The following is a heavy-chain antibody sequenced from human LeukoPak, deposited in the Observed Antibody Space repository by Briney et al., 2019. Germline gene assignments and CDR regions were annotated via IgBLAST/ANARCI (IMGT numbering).Heavy chain of an antibody. J-gene: IGHJ6*02. Sequence: GGSLRLSCAASGFTFSSYAMSWVRQAPGKSLEWVSGIGGSGSRTYYADSVKGRFTISRDNSKNTLYLQMNSLRAEDTAVYYCAKGGDGPYYYYYGMDVWGQGTTVTVSS. CDR3: AKGGDGPYYYYYGMDV. D-gene: IGHD3-10*01. V-gene: IGHV3-23*01. CDR1: GFTFSSYA. CDR2: IGGSGSRT.